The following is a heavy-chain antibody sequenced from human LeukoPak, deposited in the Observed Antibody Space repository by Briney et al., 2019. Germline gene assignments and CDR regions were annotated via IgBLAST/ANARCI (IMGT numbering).Heavy chain of an antibody. J-gene: IGHJ4*02. Sequence: GGSLRLSCAASGFTFSSYAMHWVRQAPGKGLEWVAVISYDGSNKYYADSVKGRFTISRGNSKNTLYLQMNSLRAEDTAVYYCASLWFGELGFDYWGQGTLVTVSS. CDR3: ASLWFGELGFDY. CDR2: ISYDGSNK. D-gene: IGHD3-10*01. CDR1: GFTFSSYA. V-gene: IGHV3-30*04.